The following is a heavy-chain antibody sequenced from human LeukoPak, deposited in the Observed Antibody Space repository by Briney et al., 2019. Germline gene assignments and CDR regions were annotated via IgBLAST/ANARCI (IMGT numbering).Heavy chain of an antibody. J-gene: IGHJ6*02. D-gene: IGHD6-19*01. CDR1: GYTFTSYY. Sequence: GASVKVSCKASGYTFTSYYMHWVRQAPGQGLEWMGIINPSGGSTSYAQKFQGRVTMTRDTSTSTVYMELSSLRSEDTAVYYCAGQTFYTSSGWSHYYYGMDVWSQGTTVTVSS. CDR2: INPSGGST. CDR3: AGQTFYTSSGWSHYYYGMDV. V-gene: IGHV1-46*01.